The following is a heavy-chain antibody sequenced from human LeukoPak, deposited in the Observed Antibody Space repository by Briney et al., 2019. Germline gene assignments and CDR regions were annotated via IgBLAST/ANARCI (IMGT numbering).Heavy chain of an antibody. V-gene: IGHV1-69*05. CDR3: ARITTAWYEDWFDP. D-gene: IGHD6-13*01. J-gene: IGHJ5*02. CDR2: IIPIYGAP. CDR1: GGTFSDSA. Sequence: SVKVSCKASGGTFSDSALSWARQAPGQGLEWMGGIIPIYGAPNYAQKFQGRITITTDEFTGTAFMELSSLRSEDTAVYYCARITTAWYEDWFDPWGQGTLVTVSS.